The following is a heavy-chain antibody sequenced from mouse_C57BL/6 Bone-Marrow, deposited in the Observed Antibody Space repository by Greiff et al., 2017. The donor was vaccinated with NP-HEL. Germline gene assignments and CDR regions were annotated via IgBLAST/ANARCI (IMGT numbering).Heavy chain of an antibody. CDR3: ARSGYDGSSYVLYYAMDY. V-gene: IGHV1-9*01. D-gene: IGHD1-1*01. Sequence: QVQLQQSGAELMKPGASVKLSCKATGYTFTGYWIEWVKQRPGHGLEWIGEILPGSGSTNYNEKFKGKATFTADKSSNKAYMQLSSLTTEDSAIYYFARSGYDGSSYVLYYAMDYWGQGTSVTVSS. J-gene: IGHJ4*01. CDR2: ILPGSGST. CDR1: GYTFTGYW.